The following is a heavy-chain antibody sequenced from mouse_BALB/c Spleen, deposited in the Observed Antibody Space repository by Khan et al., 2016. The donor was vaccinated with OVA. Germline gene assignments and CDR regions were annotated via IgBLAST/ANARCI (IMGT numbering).Heavy chain of an antibody. CDR3: ARSDSGTVFDY. Sequence: QVQLQQSGPELVKPGTSMRISCKSSGYTFTHYYIHWVKQRPGQGLEWIGWIYPGYFNPNYNENFKVKATLTADNSSSTAYMQLSSLTSEDSAVYFCARSDSGTVFDYWGQGTTLTVSS. CDR1: GYTFTHYY. D-gene: IGHD4-1*01. V-gene: IGHV1S50*01. CDR2: IYPGYFNP. J-gene: IGHJ2*01.